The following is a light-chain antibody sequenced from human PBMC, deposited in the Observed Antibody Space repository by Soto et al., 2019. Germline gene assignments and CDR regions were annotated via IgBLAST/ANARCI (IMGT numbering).Light chain of an antibody. Sequence: EIMLTQSPGTLSLSPGERATLSCRASQSVRSSFLAWYQQKPGQAPRLLMHGASNRATGIPDRFSGSGSGTDFTLTISRLEPDDFAVYFCQQYGASLYTFGQGTKLEIK. J-gene: IGKJ2*01. CDR2: GAS. CDR1: QSVRSSF. CDR3: QQYGASLYT. V-gene: IGKV3-20*01.